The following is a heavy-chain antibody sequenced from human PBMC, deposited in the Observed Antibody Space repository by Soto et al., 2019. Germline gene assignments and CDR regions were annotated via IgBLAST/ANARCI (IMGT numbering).Heavy chain of an antibody. CDR1: GYTFTSYY. CDR2: INPSGGST. D-gene: IGHD3-22*01. CDR3: ARVRAYYYDSSGYYLDY. V-gene: IGHV1-46*01. Sequence: GASVEVSCKASGYTFTSYYMHWVRQAPGQGLEWMGIINPSGGSTSYAQKFQGRVTMTRDTSTSTVYMELSSLRSEDTAVYHCARVRAYYYDSSGYYLDYWGQGTLVTVSS. J-gene: IGHJ4*02.